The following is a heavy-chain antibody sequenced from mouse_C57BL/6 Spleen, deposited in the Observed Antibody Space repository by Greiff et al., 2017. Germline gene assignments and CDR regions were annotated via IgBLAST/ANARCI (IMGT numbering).Heavy chain of an antibody. CDR2: IHPNSGST. Sequence: QVQLQQPGAELVKPGASVKLSCKASGYTFTSYWMHWVKQRPGQGLEWIGMIHPNSGSTNYNEKFKSKATLTLDKSSSTAYMQLSSLTSEDSAVYYCARGDLYYGNGYWGQGTTLTVSS. V-gene: IGHV1-64*01. J-gene: IGHJ2*01. CDR3: ARGDLYYGNGY. D-gene: IGHD2-1*01. CDR1: GYTFTSYW.